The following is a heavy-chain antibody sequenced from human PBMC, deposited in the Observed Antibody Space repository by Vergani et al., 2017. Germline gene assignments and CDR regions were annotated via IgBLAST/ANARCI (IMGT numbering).Heavy chain of an antibody. V-gene: IGHV4-59*01. D-gene: IGHD3-22*01. CDR1: GGSISSYY. CDR2: IYYSGST. CDR3: GGLYSDSSGYYGDY. Sequence: QVQLQESGPGLVKPSETLSLTCTVSGGSISSYYGSWIRQPPGKGLEWIGYIYYSGSTNYNPSLKSRVTISVDTSKNQFSLKLSSVTAADTAVYYCGGLYSDSSGYYGDYWGQGTLVTVSS. J-gene: IGHJ4*02.